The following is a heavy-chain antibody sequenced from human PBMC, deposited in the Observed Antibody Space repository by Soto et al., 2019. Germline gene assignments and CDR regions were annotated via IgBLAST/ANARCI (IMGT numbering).Heavy chain of an antibody. Sequence: SETLSLTCTVSGGSISSYYWSWIRQPPGKGLEWIGYIYYSGSTNYNPSLKSRVTMSVDTSKNQFSLRVSSVTAADTAVYYCARSGHLFDYWGQGTLVTVSS. J-gene: IGHJ4*02. CDR2: IYYSGST. V-gene: IGHV4-59*12. D-gene: IGHD3-10*01. CDR3: ARSGHLFDY. CDR1: GGSISSYY.